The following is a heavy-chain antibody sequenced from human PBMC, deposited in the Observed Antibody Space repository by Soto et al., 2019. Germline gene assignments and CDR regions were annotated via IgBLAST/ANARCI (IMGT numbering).Heavy chain of an antibody. V-gene: IGHV3-73*02. CDR3: TSHSPEDMIRK. D-gene: IGHD2-15*01. Sequence: EVQLVESGGGLVQPGGSLKLSCVASGFTFSGSAMHWVRQASGKGLEWVGRIRNKANSYATAYAASVKGRFTISRDDSNNTAYLQMNSLKTEDTAVYYCTSHSPEDMIRKWGQGNLVTVSS. CDR1: GFTFSGSA. CDR2: IRNKANSYAT. J-gene: IGHJ4*02.